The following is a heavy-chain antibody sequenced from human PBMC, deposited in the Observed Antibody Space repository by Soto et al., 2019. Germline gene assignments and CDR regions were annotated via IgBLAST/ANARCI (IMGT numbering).Heavy chain of an antibody. CDR1: GYSFTSYW. J-gene: IGHJ4*02. CDR2: IYPGASDT. V-gene: IGHV5-51*01. CDR3: ARVDSSGCSEY. Sequence: PGESLKISCKGSGYSFTSYWIGWVRQMPGKGLECMGFIYPGASDTTYSPSFQGHVTISADKYSSTAYLQWSSLKASDTAMYYCARVDSSGCSEYWGQGTLVTVSS. D-gene: IGHD6-25*01.